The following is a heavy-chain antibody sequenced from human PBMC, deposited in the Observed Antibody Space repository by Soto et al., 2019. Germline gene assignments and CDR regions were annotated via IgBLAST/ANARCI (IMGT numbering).Heavy chain of an antibody. CDR2: VYHNGLT. Sequence: SETLSLTCVVSGDSISSNVWWSWVRQPPGKGLEWIGEVYHNGLTNYNSSLRSRVTMSVDTSKNQFSLKLTSVTAADTAIYYCARDAAVPGETDRFDYWGQGILVTVSS. V-gene: IGHV4-4*02. J-gene: IGHJ4*02. CDR1: GDSISSNVW. D-gene: IGHD6-19*01. CDR3: ARDAAVPGETDRFDY.